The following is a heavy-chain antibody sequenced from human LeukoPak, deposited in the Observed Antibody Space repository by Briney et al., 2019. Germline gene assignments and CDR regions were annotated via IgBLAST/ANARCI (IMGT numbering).Heavy chain of an antibody. CDR1: GFTFDDYA. D-gene: IGHD1-26*01. CDR2: ISWNSGSI. Sequence: SGRSLRLSCAASGFTFDDYAMHWVRQAPGKGLEWVSGISWNSGSIGYADSVKGRFTISRDNSKNTLYLQMNSLRAEDTAVYYCAKDRFVGYVDVWGKGTTVTISS. J-gene: IGHJ6*03. CDR3: AKDRFVGYVDV. V-gene: IGHV3-9*01.